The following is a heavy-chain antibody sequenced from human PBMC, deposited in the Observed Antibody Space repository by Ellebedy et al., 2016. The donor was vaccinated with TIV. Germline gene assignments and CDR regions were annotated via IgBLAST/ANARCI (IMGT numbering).Heavy chain of an antibody. CDR2: IKQDGSEK. D-gene: IGHD4-17*01. CDR1: GFTFSGYW. Sequence: PGGSLRLSCAASGFTFSGYWMSWVRQAPGKGLERVANIKQDGSEKYYVDSVKGRFTISRDNAKNSLYLQMNSLRAEDTAVYYCARQTVATSVNDAFDIWGQGTMVTVSS. J-gene: IGHJ3*02. CDR3: ARQTVATSVNDAFDI. V-gene: IGHV3-7*01.